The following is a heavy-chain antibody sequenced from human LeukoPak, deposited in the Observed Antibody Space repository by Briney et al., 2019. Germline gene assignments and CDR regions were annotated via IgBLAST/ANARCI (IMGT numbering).Heavy chain of an antibody. J-gene: IGHJ4*01. D-gene: IGHD2-21*02. V-gene: IGHV3-53*01. CDR3: IRNFRVYCGGHCYVSDY. Sequence: GGSLRLSCTVSGFTVSSNSMSWVRQAPGKGLEWVSFIYSGTIHYSDSVKGRFTISRGNSKNTLYLQMNSLRAEDTAVYYCIRNFRVYCGGHCYVSDYWGQGTLVTVSS. CDR2: IYSGTI. CDR1: GFTVSSNS.